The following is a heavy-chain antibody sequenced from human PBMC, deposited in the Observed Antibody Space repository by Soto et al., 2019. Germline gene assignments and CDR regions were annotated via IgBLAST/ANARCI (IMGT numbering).Heavy chain of an antibody. CDR1: GGSISSYY. V-gene: IGHV4-59*01. Sequence: QVQLQESGPGLVKPSETLSLTCTVSGGSISSYYWSWIRQPPGKGLEWIGYIYYSGSTNYNPSLKSRVTISVDTSKNQFSLKLSSVTATDTAVYYCARAAYDYIWGSYRYIYFDYWGQGTLVTVSS. CDR2: IYYSGST. CDR3: ARAAYDYIWGSYRYIYFDY. D-gene: IGHD3-16*02. J-gene: IGHJ4*02.